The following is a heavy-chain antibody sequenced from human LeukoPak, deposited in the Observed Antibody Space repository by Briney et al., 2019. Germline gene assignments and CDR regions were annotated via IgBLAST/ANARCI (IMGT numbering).Heavy chain of an antibody. J-gene: IGHJ4*02. CDR2: INQEGSEK. CDR1: GSTFSSYW. Sequence: PGGSLILSCAASGSTFSSYWMTWVRQAPGKGLEWGANINQEGSEKHYVASVKGRFIISSDNTKNSLYLQMTSLRGEDTAVYYCARGVSTAFWGQGTLVTVSS. V-gene: IGHV3-7*01. CDR3: ARGVSTAF.